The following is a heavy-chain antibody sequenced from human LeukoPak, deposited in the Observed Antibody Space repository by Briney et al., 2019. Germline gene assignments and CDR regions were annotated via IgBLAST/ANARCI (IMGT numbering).Heavy chain of an antibody. CDR2: IYYSGST. CDR1: GGSISSYY. CDR3: TRVLYDYYFDF. J-gene: IGHJ4*02. D-gene: IGHD2/OR15-2a*01. Sequence: PSETLSLTCTVSGGSISSYYWSWIRQPPGKGLEWIGYIYYSGSTNYNPSLKSRVTISVDTSRNQFSLDLSSVTAADTALYYCTRVLYDYYFDFWGQGTLVTVSS. V-gene: IGHV4-59*12.